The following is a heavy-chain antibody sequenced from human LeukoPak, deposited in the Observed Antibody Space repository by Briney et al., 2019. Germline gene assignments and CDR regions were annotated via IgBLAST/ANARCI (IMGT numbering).Heavy chain of an antibody. CDR2: IIPIFGTA. Sequence: GASVKVSCKASGGTFSSYAISWVRQAPGQGLEWMGGIIPIFGTANYAQKFQGRVTITADKSTSTAYMELSSLRSEDTAVYYCASPPPTVVTDGHAFDIWGQGTMVTVSS. CDR3: ASPPPTVVTDGHAFDI. J-gene: IGHJ3*02. V-gene: IGHV1-69*06. D-gene: IGHD4-23*01. CDR1: GGTFSSYA.